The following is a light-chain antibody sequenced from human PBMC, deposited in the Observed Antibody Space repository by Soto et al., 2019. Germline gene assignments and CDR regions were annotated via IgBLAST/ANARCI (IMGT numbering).Light chain of an antibody. CDR3: QQNNSLWT. J-gene: IGKJ1*01. Sequence: DIQMTQSPSTLSASVGDRVTITCRASQSISSWLAWYQQKPGKAPKLLIYKASSLESGVPSRFSGSGSGTEFTLTISSLQPDDFATYYCQQNNSLWTFGQGTKVEIK. CDR2: KAS. V-gene: IGKV1-5*03. CDR1: QSISSW.